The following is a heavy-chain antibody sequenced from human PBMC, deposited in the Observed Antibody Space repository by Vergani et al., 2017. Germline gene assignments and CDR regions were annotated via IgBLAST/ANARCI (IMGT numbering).Heavy chain of an antibody. J-gene: IGHJ6*03. CDR2: IIPIFGTA. D-gene: IGHD2-2*01. CDR1: GGTFSSYA. V-gene: IGHV1-69*01. CDR3: ARTLGTYCSSTSCQGYYYYYMDV. Sequence: VQLVQSGAEVKKPGSSVKVSCKASGGTFSSYAISWVRQAPGQGLEWMGGIIPIFGTANYAQKFQGRVTITADESTSTAYMELSSLRSEDTAVYYCARTLGTYCSSTSCQGYYYYYMDVWGKGTTVTVSS.